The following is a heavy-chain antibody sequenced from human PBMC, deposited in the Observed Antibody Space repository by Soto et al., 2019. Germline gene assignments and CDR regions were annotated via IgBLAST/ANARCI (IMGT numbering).Heavy chain of an antibody. D-gene: IGHD1-7*01. Sequence: QVQLVESGGGVVQPGRSLRLSCAASGFTFSSYAMHWVRQAPGKGLEWVAVISYDGSNKYYADSVKGRFTISSDNSKNTLYLQMNSLRAEDTAVYYCAREYNWNYPLDYWGQGTLVTVSS. V-gene: IGHV3-30-3*01. CDR1: GFTFSSYA. CDR3: AREYNWNYPLDY. CDR2: ISYDGSNK. J-gene: IGHJ4*02.